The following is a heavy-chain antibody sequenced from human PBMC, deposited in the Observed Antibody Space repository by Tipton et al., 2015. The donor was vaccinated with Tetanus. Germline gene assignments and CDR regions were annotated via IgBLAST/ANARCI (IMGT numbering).Heavy chain of an antibody. Sequence: SLRLSCAASGFTFSSYAMSWVRQAPGKGLEWVSAISGSGGSTYYADSVKGRFTISRDNSKNTLYLQMSSLRAEDTAVYYCARSPPGYCSGGSCQTTNWFDPWGQGTLVTVSS. J-gene: IGHJ5*02. CDR1: GFTFSSYA. D-gene: IGHD2-15*01. CDR3: ARSPPGYCSGGSCQTTNWFDP. V-gene: IGHV3-23*01. CDR2: ISGSGGST.